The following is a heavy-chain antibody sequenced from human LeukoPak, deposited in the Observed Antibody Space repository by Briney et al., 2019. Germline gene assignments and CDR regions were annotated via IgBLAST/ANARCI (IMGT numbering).Heavy chain of an antibody. CDR3: AREVDVDTAFVSNYYYYGMDV. Sequence: GGSLRLSCAASGFTFSSYSMNWVRQAPGKGLEWVSSISSSSSYIYYADSVKGRFTISRDNAKNSLYLQMNSLRAEDTAVYYCAREVDVDTAFVSNYYYYGMDVWGQGTTVTVSS. V-gene: IGHV3-21*01. D-gene: IGHD5-18*01. CDR2: ISSSSSYI. J-gene: IGHJ6*02. CDR1: GFTFSSYS.